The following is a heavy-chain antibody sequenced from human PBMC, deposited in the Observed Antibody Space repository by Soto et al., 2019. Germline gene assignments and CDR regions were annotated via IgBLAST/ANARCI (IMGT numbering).Heavy chain of an antibody. CDR1: GYTFSSFD. J-gene: IGHJ4*02. CDR3: ANRTGFDY. Sequence: GGSLRLSCAVSGYTFSSFDMSWVRQAPGKGLEWVSTISGSGGGTNYADSVKGRFTISRDISTYTVYLQMNSLRAEDTAVYYCANRTGFDYWGEGALVPVSS. CDR2: ISGSGGGT. V-gene: IGHV3-23*01.